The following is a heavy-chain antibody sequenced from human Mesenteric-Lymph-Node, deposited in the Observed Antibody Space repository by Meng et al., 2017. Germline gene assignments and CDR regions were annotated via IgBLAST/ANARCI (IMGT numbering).Heavy chain of an antibody. CDR2: ISYDGSNQ. CDR1: GFTFSIYA. V-gene: IGHV3-30*04. J-gene: IGHJ3*02. D-gene: IGHD2-15*01. CDR3: ARVYCSGGSCYSRDAFDI. Sequence: GESLKISCAASGFTFSIYAMYWVRQAPGKGLEWVAFISYDGSNQCYADSVKGRFTISRDNSKNTLYLQMNNLRAEDTAVYYCARVYCSGGSCYSRDAFDIWGQGTMVTVSS.